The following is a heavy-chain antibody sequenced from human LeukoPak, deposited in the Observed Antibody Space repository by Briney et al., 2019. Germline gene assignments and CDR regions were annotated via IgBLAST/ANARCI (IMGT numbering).Heavy chain of an antibody. CDR3: AHPGYGSGSYLRYYYFGLDV. CDR1: GLSLSKSGVG. Sequence: SGPTLVNPTQNLTLTCTLSGLSLSKSGVGVAWIRQPPGKALEWLAVIYWDDDKRYNPSPKTRLTITKDTSKNQVVLAMTNMDPVDTATYYCAHPGYGSGSYLRYYYFGLDVWGQGTTVTVSS. V-gene: IGHV2-5*02. CDR2: IYWDDDK. J-gene: IGHJ6*02. D-gene: IGHD3-10*01.